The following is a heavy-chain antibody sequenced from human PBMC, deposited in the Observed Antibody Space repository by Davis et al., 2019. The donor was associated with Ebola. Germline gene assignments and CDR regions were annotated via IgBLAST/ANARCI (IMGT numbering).Heavy chain of an antibody. V-gene: IGHV3-21*01. CDR3: VRHYSTVWYHYDYFNY. D-gene: IGHD6-19*01. CDR2: ISSSRSYI. Sequence: GGSLRLSCAASGFTSSTYSMNWVRQAPGTGLEWVSSISSSRSYIYYADSVKGRFTISRDYSKNTLYLQMNSLRDEDTAVYYCVRHYSTVWYHYDYFNYWGQGALVTVSS. J-gene: IGHJ4*02. CDR1: GFTSSTYS.